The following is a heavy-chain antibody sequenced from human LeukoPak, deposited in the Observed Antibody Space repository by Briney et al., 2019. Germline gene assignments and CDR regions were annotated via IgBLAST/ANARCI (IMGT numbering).Heavy chain of an antibody. Sequence: PGGSLRLSCAASGFTVSSNYMSWVRQAPGKGLEWVSVIYSGGSTYYADPVKGRFTISRDNSKNTLYLQMNSLRAEDTAVYYCARDSSSWYRGGFDPWGQGTLVTVSS. CDR2: IYSGGST. D-gene: IGHD6-13*01. J-gene: IGHJ5*02. V-gene: IGHV3-66*02. CDR1: GFTVSSNY. CDR3: ARDSSSWYRGGFDP.